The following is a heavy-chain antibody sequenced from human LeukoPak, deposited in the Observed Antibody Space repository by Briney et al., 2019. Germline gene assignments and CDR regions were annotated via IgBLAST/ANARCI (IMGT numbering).Heavy chain of an antibody. CDR2: INPNSGDT. CDR3: ARDFTGLLPPSYYFDY. Sequence: ASVKVSCKASGFTFTGYYIHWVRQAPGQGLEWMGWINPNSGDTSFAQKFQGRVTMTRDTSISTAYMELSRLRSDDTALYYCARDFTGLLPPSYYFDYWGQGTLVTVSS. CDR1: GFTFTGYY. J-gene: IGHJ4*02. V-gene: IGHV1-2*02. D-gene: IGHD2-15*01.